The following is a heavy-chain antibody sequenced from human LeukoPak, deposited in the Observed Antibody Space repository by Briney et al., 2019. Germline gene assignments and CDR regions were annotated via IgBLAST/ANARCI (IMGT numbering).Heavy chain of an antibody. J-gene: IGHJ3*02. CDR2: IIPIFGTA. D-gene: IGHD4-17*01. Sequence: SVKVSCKASGGTFSSYAISWVRQAPGQGLGWMGGIIPIFGTANYAQMFQGRVTITTDESTSTAYSDLGRLISADTAVYYCARAQGYGDYKAGAFDIWGQGTMVTVSS. CDR1: GGTFSSYA. CDR3: ARAQGYGDYKAGAFDI. V-gene: IGHV1-69*05.